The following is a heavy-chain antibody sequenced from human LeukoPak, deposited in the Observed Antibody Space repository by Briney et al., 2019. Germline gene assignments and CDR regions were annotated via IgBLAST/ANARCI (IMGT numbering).Heavy chain of an antibody. CDR3: GRATVLTVGAVMIWFDP. V-gene: IGHV4-59*01. CDR1: GGSINGYH. Sequence: SETLSFTCTVSGGSINGYHWSWLRQPPGKGLEWIGYIYNTGSTNYNPSLKSRVTISLDMSKNQFSLQLSSLTPADTAVYYCGRATVLTVGAVMIWFDPSGQGTLVTVSS. J-gene: IGHJ5*02. CDR2: IYNTGST. D-gene: IGHD1-26*01.